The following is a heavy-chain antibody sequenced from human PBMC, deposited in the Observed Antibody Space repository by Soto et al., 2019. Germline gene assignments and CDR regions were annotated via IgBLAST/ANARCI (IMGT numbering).Heavy chain of an antibody. CDR2: INAGNGNT. J-gene: IGHJ6*02. CDR1: GYTFTSYA. D-gene: IGHD3-9*01. V-gene: IGHV1-3*01. Sequence: ASVKVSCKASGYTFTSYAKHWVRQAPLQRLEWMGWINAGNGNTKYSQKFQGRVTITRDTSASTAYMELSSLRSEDTAVYYCARDILTGSDYYGMDVRGQGTTVTVS. CDR3: ARDILTGSDYYGMDV.